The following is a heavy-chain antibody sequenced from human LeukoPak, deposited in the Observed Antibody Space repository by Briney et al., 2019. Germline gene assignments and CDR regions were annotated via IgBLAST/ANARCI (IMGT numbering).Heavy chain of an antibody. V-gene: IGHV4-34*01. J-gene: IGHJ4*02. CDR1: GGSISSGGYY. Sequence: SETLSLTCAVSGGSISSGGYYWSWIRQPPGKGLEWIGEINHSGSTNYNPSLKSRVTISVDTSKNQFSLKLSSVAAADTAVYYCARGLKGGLTIFGVVREYYFDYWGQGTLVTVSS. D-gene: IGHD3-3*01. CDR2: INHSGST. CDR3: ARGLKGGLTIFGVVREYYFDY.